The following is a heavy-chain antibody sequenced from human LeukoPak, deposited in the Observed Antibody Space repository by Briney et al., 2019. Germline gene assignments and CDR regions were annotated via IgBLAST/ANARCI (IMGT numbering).Heavy chain of an antibody. CDR3: AGGGDTAKGGKD. Sequence: SETLSLTCTVSGGSISGDGYYWTWTRQHPGEGLEWLGFIHPGGSIYYNPSLSSRLIISADTSNNQMSLKLSFVTAADTAVYYCAGGGDTAKGGKDWGQGTLVTVSS. CDR2: IHPGGSI. D-gene: IGHD1-26*01. CDR1: GGSISGDGYY. J-gene: IGHJ4*02. V-gene: IGHV4-31*03.